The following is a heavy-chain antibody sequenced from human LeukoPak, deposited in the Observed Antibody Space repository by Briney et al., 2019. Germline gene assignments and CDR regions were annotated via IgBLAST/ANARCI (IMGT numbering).Heavy chain of an antibody. CDR2: ISGSGGST. V-gene: IGHV3-23*01. CDR1: GFIFTNYA. J-gene: IGHJ5*02. D-gene: IGHD2-15*01. CDR3: ARSYCSGGCCYSFLGGWFDP. Sequence: AGGSLRLSCAASGFIFTNYAMSWVRQAPGKGLEWVSGISGSGGSTVYADSVKGRFTISRDNSKNIMYLQMNSLRAEDTAVYYCARSYCSGGCCYSFLGGWFDPWGQGTLVTVSS.